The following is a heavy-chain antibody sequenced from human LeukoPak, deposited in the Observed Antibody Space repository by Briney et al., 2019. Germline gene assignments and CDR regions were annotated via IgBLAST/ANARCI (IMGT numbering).Heavy chain of an antibody. CDR2: MSYDGRKQ. CDR1: GFTFTNFG. D-gene: IGHD3-10*01. Sequence: PGGSLRLSCAASGFTFTNFGMHWVRQAPGKGLEWVAVMSYDGRKQYNADSVKGRFTISRDNSKNTLYLQMNSLRAEDTAVYYCAKVPNGDQSWYYYMDVWGKGTTVTVSS. V-gene: IGHV3-30*18. J-gene: IGHJ6*03. CDR3: AKVPNGDQSWYYYMDV.